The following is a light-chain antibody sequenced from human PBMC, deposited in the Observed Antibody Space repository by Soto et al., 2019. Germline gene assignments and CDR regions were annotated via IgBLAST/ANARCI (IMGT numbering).Light chain of an antibody. CDR2: DVS. J-gene: IGLJ2*01. V-gene: IGLV2-14*03. Sequence: QSALTQPASVSGSPGQSITISCTGTNSDIGGYNYVSWYQQHPGKAPKLMIYDVSNRPSGVSYRFSGSKSGNTASLTSSGLQAEEEADYYCSSYTSRSTLGVFGGGTKLTVL. CDR3: SSYTSRSTLGV. CDR1: NSDIGGYNY.